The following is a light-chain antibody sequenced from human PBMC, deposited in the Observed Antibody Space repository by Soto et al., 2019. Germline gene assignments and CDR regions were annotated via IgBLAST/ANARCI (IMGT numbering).Light chain of an antibody. J-gene: IGKJ4*01. V-gene: IGKV3-20*01. CDR3: QQYGSSPLT. CDR1: QSVSDTX. CDR2: RAS. Sequence: EIVLTQSPGTLSLSPGERATLSCRASQSVSDTXLAWYQQKPGQAPRLLIFRASIRATGIPDRFSGSGSGTDFTLTISKLEPQDFVVYYCQQYGSSPLTFGGGTKVEIK.